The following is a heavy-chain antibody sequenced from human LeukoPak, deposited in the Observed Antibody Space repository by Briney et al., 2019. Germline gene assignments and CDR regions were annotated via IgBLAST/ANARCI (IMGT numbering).Heavy chain of an antibody. D-gene: IGHD1-1*01. Sequence: GGSLRLSCAASGFTFSTFWMTWFRKAPGKGLEGVANIKQDGSEEYYVDSVLGRFTISRDNAKNSLYLQMNSLRDEDTAVYYCATYINWVAGDDWGQGTTVTVSS. V-gene: IGHV3-7*01. CDR3: ATYINWVAGDD. CDR2: IKQDGSEE. CDR1: GFTFSTFW. J-gene: IGHJ6*02.